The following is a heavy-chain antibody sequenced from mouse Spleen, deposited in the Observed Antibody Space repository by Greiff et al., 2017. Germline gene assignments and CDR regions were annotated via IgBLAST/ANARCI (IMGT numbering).Heavy chain of an antibody. J-gene: IGHJ2*01. CDR2: ISSGGDYT. Sequence: EVKLVESGGGLVKPGGSLKLSCAASGFTFSSYAMSWVRQTPEKRLEWVVTISSGGDYTYYPDSVKGRFTISRDNAKNTLYLQMSSLRSEDTAMYYCARQGGYRYDVPFDYWGQGTTLTVSS. V-gene: IGHV5-9-3*01. CDR3: ARQGGYRYDVPFDY. D-gene: IGHD2-14*01. CDR1: GFTFSSYA.